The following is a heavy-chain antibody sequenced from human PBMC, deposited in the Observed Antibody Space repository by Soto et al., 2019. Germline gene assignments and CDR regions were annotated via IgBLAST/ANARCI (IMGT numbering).Heavy chain of an antibody. CDR3: AHRRNGYSYFDY. CDR2: IYWDDDQ. V-gene: IGHV2-5*02. J-gene: IGHJ4*02. Sequence: QITLKESGPTLVKPTQTLTLTCTFSGFSLSTSGVGVGWIRQPPGKALEWLALIYWDDDQRYSPSLKSRLTITKDTSKNQVVLTMTNMDPVDTATHYCAHRRNGYSYFDYWGQGTLVTVSS. CDR1: GFSLSTSGVG. D-gene: IGHD5-12*01.